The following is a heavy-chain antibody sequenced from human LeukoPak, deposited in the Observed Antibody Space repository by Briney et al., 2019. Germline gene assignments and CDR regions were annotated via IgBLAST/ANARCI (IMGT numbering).Heavy chain of an antibody. CDR3: VRGDWYFES. Sequence: QPGGSLRLSCATSGFNFSDSRMTWVRQGPGKGLQWVANINRDGSEKHFLDSVEGRFTISRDNARKSLYLQMSSLRPQDTAVYFCVRGDWYFESWGQGTLVTVSS. J-gene: IGHJ4*02. CDR1: GFNFSDSR. CDR2: INRDGSEK. D-gene: IGHD2-21*01. V-gene: IGHV3-7*04.